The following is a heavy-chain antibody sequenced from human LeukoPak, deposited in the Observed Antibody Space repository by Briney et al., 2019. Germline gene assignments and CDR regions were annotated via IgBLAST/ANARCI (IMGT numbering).Heavy chain of an antibody. Sequence: GGSLRLSCAASGFTFSSYGMHWVRQAPGKGLEWVAVIWYDGSNKYYADSVKGRFTISRDNSKNTLYLQMNSLRAEDTAVYYCARRGPSRHHLDYWGQGTLVTYSS. D-gene: IGHD3-16*01. J-gene: IGHJ4*02. CDR2: IWYDGSNK. V-gene: IGHV3-33*01. CDR1: GFTFSSYG. CDR3: ARRGPSRHHLDY.